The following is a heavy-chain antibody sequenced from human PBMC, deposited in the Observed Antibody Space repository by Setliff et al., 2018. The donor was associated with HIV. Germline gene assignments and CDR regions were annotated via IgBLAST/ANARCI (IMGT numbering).Heavy chain of an antibody. CDR3: ARVPTSSWYVTTQRTKEYFHH. J-gene: IGHJ1*01. CDR1: GGSIKSSSYY. CDR2: IYYSGNT. D-gene: IGHD6-13*01. V-gene: IGHV4-39*07. Sequence: PSETLSLTCTVSGGSIKSSSYYWGWIRQPPGKGLEWIGSIYYSGNTYYNPSLKSRVTISEDTSRNQFSLRLSSVTAADTAIYCCARVPTSSWYVTTQRTKEYFHHWGQGTLVTVSS.